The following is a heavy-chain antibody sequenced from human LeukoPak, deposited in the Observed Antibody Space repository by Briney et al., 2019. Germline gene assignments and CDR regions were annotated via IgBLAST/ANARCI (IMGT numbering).Heavy chain of an antibody. CDR3: AKEIVAGTNYYYYYGMDV. Sequence: GGSLRLSCAASEFTFSSYAMSWVRQVPGKGLEWVSLITGSGGNTYYADSVKGRFTISRDNSENTLYLQMNSLRAEDTAVYYCAKEIVAGTNYYYYYGMDVWGQGTTVTVSS. J-gene: IGHJ6*02. CDR2: ITGSGGNT. CDR1: EFTFSSYA. D-gene: IGHD6-19*01. V-gene: IGHV3-23*01.